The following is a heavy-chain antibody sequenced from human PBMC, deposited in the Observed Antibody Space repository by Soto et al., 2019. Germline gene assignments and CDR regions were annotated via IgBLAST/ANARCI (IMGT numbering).Heavy chain of an antibody. CDR3: ALFDY. CDR1: GFTFSSYG. J-gene: IGHJ4*02. V-gene: IGHV3-30*03. CDR2: ISYDGSNK. Sequence: SLRLSCAASGFTFSSYGMHWVRQAPGKGLEWVAVISYDGSNKYYADSVKGRFTISRDNSKNTLYLQMNSLRAEDTAVYYCALFDYWGQGTLVTVSS.